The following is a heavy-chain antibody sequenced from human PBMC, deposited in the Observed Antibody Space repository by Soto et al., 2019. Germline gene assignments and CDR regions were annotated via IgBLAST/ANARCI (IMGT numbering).Heavy chain of an antibody. CDR3: ATAVNAIFGVVTGFGDY. D-gene: IGHD3-3*01. CDR2: ISYDGSNK. J-gene: IGHJ4*02. V-gene: IGHV3-30*03. Sequence: QVQLVESGGGVVQPGRSLRLSCAASGFTFSSYGMHWVRQAPGKGLEWVAVISYDGSNKYYADSVKGRFTISRDNSKNTLYLQMNSLRAEDTAVYYCATAVNAIFGVVTGFGDYWGQGTLVTVSS. CDR1: GFTFSSYG.